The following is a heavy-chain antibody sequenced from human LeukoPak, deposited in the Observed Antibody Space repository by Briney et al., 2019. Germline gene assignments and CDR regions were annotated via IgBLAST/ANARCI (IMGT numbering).Heavy chain of an antibody. CDR3: ARDSGLLWFRELLGWFDP. Sequence: ASVKVSCKASGYTFTGYYMHWVRQAPGQGLEWMGWINPNSGGTNYAQKFQGRVTMTRDTSISTAYMELSRLRSDDTAVYYCARDSGLLWFRELLGWFDPWGQGTLVTVSS. CDR1: GYTFTGYY. D-gene: IGHD3-10*01. CDR2: INPNSGGT. V-gene: IGHV1-2*02. J-gene: IGHJ5*02.